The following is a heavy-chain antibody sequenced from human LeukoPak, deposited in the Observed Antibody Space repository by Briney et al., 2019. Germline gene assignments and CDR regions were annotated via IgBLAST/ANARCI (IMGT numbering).Heavy chain of an antibody. V-gene: IGHV1-69*01. J-gene: IGHJ3*02. D-gene: IGHD4-17*01. Sequence: SVKVSCKASGGTFSSYAISWVRQAPGQGLEWMGGIIPIFGTANYAQKFQGRVTITADESTSTAYMELRSLRSDDTAVYYCARALRPGGDYEVSDAFDIWGQGTMVTVSS. CDR1: GGTFSSYA. CDR2: IIPIFGTA. CDR3: ARALRPGGDYEVSDAFDI.